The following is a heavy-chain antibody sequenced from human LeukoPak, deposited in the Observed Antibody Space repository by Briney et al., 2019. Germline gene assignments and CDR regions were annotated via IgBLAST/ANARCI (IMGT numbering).Heavy chain of an antibody. CDR3: ARSYDTNFDY. D-gene: IGHD3-3*01. V-gene: IGHV4-59*01. CDR1: GGSIRSYY. CDR2: IYFSGST. Sequence: PSETLSLTCTVSGGSIRSYYWSWIRQPPGKGLEWIGYIYFSGSTSYNPSLKSRVTITVDRSKNQFSLKLSSVAAADTAVYYCARSYDTNFDYWGQGTLVTVSS. J-gene: IGHJ4*02.